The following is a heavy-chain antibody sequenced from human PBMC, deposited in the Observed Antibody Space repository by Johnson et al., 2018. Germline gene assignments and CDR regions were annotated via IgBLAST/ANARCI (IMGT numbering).Heavy chain of an antibody. Sequence: QVQLVQAGAEVKQPGSSVEVSCRPSGDSFSNYPFSWLRQAPGHGFEWLARIIPFLATINYSEKFPGRVTFFADKFPGIPYMALSSLTSEDPAVYYCARLGPAQSQSNAFDIWGQGTVVIVSS. CDR3: ARLGPAQSQSNAFDI. CDR2: IIPFLATI. V-gene: IGHV1-69*04. D-gene: IGHD4/OR15-4a*01. CDR1: GDSFSNYP. J-gene: IGHJ3*02.